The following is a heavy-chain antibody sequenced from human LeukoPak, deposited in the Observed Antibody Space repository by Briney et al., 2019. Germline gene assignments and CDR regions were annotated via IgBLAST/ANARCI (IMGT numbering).Heavy chain of an antibody. CDR3: ASSPRCSGGSCYADY. Sequence: SETLSLTCAVYGGSFSGYYWSWIRQPPGKGLEWIGYIYYSGSTNYNPPLKGRVTISVDTSKNQFSLKLSSVTAADTAVYYCASSPRCSGGSCYADYWGQGTLVTVSS. J-gene: IGHJ4*02. V-gene: IGHV4-59*08. CDR1: GGSFSGYY. CDR2: IYYSGST. D-gene: IGHD2-15*01.